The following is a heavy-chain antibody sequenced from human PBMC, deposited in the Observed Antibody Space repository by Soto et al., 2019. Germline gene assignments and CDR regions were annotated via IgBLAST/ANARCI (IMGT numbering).Heavy chain of an antibody. D-gene: IGHD6-13*01. V-gene: IGHV5-51*01. CDR1: GYSFTNYW. CDR2: IYPGDSDT. J-gene: IGHJ4*02. Sequence: GESLKISCKGSGYSFTNYWIGWVRQMPGKGLEWVGFIYPGDSDTRYSPSFEGQVTISADKSITTAYLQWSRLKASDTALYYCARAGAAAGTFYFDYWGQGVLVTVSS. CDR3: ARAGAAAGTFYFDY.